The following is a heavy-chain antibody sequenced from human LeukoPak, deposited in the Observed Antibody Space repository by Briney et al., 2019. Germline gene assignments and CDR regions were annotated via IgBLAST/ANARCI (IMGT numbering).Heavy chain of an antibody. CDR1: GGSISSSSYY. J-gene: IGHJ4*02. D-gene: IGHD5-18*01. CDR2: IYYSGST. Sequence: SETLSLTCTVSGGSISSSSYYWGWIRQPPGKGLEWIGSIYYSGSTYYNPSLKSRVTISVDTSKNQFSLKLSSVTAADTAVYYCARARTQLWPKGYYFDYWGQGTLVTVSS. CDR3: ARARTQLWPKGYYFDY. V-gene: IGHV4-39*01.